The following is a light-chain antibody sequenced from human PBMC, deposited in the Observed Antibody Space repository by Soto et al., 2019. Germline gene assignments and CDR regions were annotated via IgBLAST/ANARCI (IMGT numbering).Light chain of an antibody. V-gene: IGLV2-23*02. Sequence: QSALTQPASVSGSPGQSIAISCTGTSSDVGNYNLVSWYQQHPGKAPRLMIFEVNKRPSGVSDRFSGSKSGNTASLTISGLQADDEPDYYCYSYAGSYIYYVFGAGTKLTVL. CDR3: YSYAGSYIYYV. CDR1: SSDVGNYNL. CDR2: EVN. J-gene: IGLJ1*01.